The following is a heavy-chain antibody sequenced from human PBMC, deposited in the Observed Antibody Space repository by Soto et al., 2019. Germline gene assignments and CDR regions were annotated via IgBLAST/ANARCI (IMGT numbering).Heavy chain of an antibody. Sequence: SDTLSLTCTVSGGSISIGDYYWSWIRQPPGKGLEWIGYIYYSGSTYYNPSLKSRVTISVDTSKNQFSLKLSSVTAADTAVYYCASGRTRRYGSGSYRTNWFDPWGQGTLVTVSS. CDR2: IYYSGST. J-gene: IGHJ5*02. D-gene: IGHD3-10*01. CDR3: ASGRTRRYGSGSYRTNWFDP. V-gene: IGHV4-30-4*02. CDR1: GGSISIGDYY.